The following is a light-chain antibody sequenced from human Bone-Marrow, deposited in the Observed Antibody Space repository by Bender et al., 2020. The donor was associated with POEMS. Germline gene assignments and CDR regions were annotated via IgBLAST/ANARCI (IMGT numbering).Light chain of an antibody. CDR3: TSYTTSGTWV. J-gene: IGLJ3*02. V-gene: IGLV2-14*03. Sequence: QSALTQPPSASGSPGQSVAISCTGTTSDLGDFDFVSWYQQYQAKAPQLVIYDVDKRPSGVSNRFSGSKSGHTASLTISGLQTEDEADYYCTSYTTSGTWVFGGGTKLTVL. CDR1: TSDLGDFDF. CDR2: DVD.